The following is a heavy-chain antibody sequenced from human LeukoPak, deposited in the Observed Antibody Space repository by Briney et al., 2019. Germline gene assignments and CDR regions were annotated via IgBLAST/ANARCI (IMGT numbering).Heavy chain of an antibody. Sequence: GGSLRLSCVASGFIFHNFAMHWVRQAPGKGLEWVAVISNDERNKYYTDSVKGRFTISRDNSKNTVYLQMNSLRTEDTAVYYCARPSPPGDGYNPCDYWGPGALVIVSS. CDR3: ARPSPPGDGYNPCDY. CDR1: GFIFHNFA. J-gene: IGHJ4*02. CDR2: ISNDERNK. V-gene: IGHV3-30*04. D-gene: IGHD5-24*01.